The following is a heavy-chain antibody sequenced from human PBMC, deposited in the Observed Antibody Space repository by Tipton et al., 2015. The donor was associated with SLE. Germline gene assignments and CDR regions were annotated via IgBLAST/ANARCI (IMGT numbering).Heavy chain of an antibody. Sequence: SLRLSCAASGLTFSNYGMHWVRQAPGKGLEWVAFIHYDGNNKNYADSVKGRFTLSRDNSKNALYVQMNSLRAEDTAVYYCATNGHGETYEFFTEYLRHWGQGTLVTVSS. V-gene: IGHV3-30*02. CDR1: GLTFSNYG. J-gene: IGHJ1*01. CDR2: IHYDGNNK. CDR3: ATNGHGETYEFFTEYLRH. D-gene: IGHD5-12*01.